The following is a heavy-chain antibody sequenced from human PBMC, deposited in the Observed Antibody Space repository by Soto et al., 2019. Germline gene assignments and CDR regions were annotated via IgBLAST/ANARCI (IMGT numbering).Heavy chain of an antibody. V-gene: IGHV1-18*01. D-gene: IGHD2-2*01. CDR3: ATVVVPAARVYYYYYMDV. CDR2: ISAYNGNT. CDR1: GYTFTSYG. J-gene: IGHJ6*03. Sequence: QVQLVQSGAEVKKPGASVKVSCKASGYTFTSYGISWVRQAPGQGLEWMGWISAYNGNTNYAQKLQGRVTMTTDTSTSTAYMELRSLRSDDTAVYYCATVVVPAARVYYYYYMDVWGKGTTVTVS.